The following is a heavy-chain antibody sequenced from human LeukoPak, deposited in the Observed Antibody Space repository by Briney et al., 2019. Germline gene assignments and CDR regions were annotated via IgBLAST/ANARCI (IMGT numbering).Heavy chain of an antibody. V-gene: IGHV3-69-1*01. CDR1: GFTFTDHP. CDR2: IGGDGIA. J-gene: IGHJ4*02. Sequence: PGESLRLSCVASGFTFTDHPMNWVRQAPGKGLEWISYIGGDGIAFYADSVKGRFTASKDDARKSMYLQMNSLRVEDMAVYYCAKDRANWAIDDWGQGTQVTVSS. D-gene: IGHD3-16*01. CDR3: AKDRANWAIDD.